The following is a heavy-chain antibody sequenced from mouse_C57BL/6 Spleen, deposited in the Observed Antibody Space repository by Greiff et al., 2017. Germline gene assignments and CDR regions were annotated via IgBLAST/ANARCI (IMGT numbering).Heavy chain of an antibody. V-gene: IGHV1-80*01. J-gene: IGHJ2*01. CDR2: IYPGDGAT. CDR3: ARRGLEPYFDY. Sequence: VKLMESGAELVKPGASVKISCKASGYAFSSYWMNWGKQRPGKGLEWIGQIYPGDGATNYNGKFKGKATLTADKSSSTAYMQLSRLTSEDAAGYFCARRGLEPYFDYWGQGTTLTVSS. CDR1: GYAFSSYW. D-gene: IGHD3-3*01.